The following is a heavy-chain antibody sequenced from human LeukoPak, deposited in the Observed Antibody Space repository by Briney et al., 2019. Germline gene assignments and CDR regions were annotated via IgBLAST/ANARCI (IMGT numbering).Heavy chain of an antibody. CDR3: ARDQTYNWNYGLDY. Sequence: GGSLRLSCAASGFTFSSYSMNWVRQAPGKGLEWVSSISSSSSYISYADSVKGRFTISRDNAKNSLYLQMNSLRAEDTAVYYCARDQTYNWNYGLDYGGQGTLVTVSS. D-gene: IGHD1-7*01. CDR1: GFTFSSYS. J-gene: IGHJ4*02. V-gene: IGHV3-21*01. CDR2: ISSSSSYI.